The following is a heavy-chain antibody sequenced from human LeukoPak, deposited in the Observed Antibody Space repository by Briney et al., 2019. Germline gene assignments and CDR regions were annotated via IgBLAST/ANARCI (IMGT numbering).Heavy chain of an antibody. CDR1: GFTFSSYA. CDR3: ARDGYSSSWYFSNPGYYFDY. V-gene: IGHV3-30*01. D-gene: IGHD6-13*01. Sequence: GGSLRLSCAASGFTFSSYAMHWVRQAPGKGLEWVGVIQYGGSKKYYADSVKGRFTISRDNSKNTLYLQMNSLRAEDTAVYYCARDGYSSSWYFSNPGYYFDYWGQGTLVTVSS. CDR2: IQYGGSKK. J-gene: IGHJ4*02.